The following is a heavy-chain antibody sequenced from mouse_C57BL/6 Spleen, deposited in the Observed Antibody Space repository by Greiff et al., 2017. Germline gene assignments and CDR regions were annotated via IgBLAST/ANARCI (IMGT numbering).Heavy chain of an antibody. CDR3: ARNSHYYASTYDYAMDY. V-gene: IGHV1-64*01. CDR1: GYTFTSYW. CDR2: IHPNSGST. J-gene: IGHJ4*01. D-gene: IGHD1-1*01. Sequence: QVQLQQPGAELVKPGASVKLSCKASGYTFTSYWMHWVKQRPGQGLEWIGMIHPNSGSTNYNEKFKSKATLTVDKSSSTAYMQLSSLTSEDSAVYYCARNSHYYASTYDYAMDYWGQGTSVTVSS.